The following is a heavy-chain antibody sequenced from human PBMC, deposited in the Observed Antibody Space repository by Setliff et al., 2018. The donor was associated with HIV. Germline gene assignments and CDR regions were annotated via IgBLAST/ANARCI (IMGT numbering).Heavy chain of an antibody. CDR1: GGSVSGYY. J-gene: IGHJ4*02. CDR2: LYSSETS. D-gene: IGHD3-22*01. CDR3: ARRKPYIVVALTPFDY. V-gene: IGHV4-4*07. Sequence: SETLSLTCTVSGGSVSGYYWSWIRQSAGKRLEWIGRLYSSETSSYNPSLKSRLSMSVDTFNNQFSLKLSSVTAADTAVYYCARRKPYIVVALTPFDYWGQGTLVTVSS.